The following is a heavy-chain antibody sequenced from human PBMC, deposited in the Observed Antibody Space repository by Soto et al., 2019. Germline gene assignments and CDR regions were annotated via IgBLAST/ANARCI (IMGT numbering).Heavy chain of an antibody. D-gene: IGHD1-1*01. CDR3: ARRAETNGWNGFGAYKYYFYF. V-gene: IGHV1-8*01. J-gene: IGHJ4*02. CDR1: GYTFTSYD. Sequence: ASVKVSCKASGYTFTSYDIYWVRQATGEGLEWMGWMNPNTGNSSYAQKFQGRVTVTSDTSINTVHMELNSLRSEDTAVYYCARRAETNGWNGFGAYKYYFYFWGQGTLGKVS. CDR2: MNPNTGNS.